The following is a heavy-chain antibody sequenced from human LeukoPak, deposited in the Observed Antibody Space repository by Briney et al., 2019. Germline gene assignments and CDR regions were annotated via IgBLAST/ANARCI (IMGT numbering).Heavy chain of an antibody. CDR2: ISAYNGNT. D-gene: IGHD6-13*01. CDR1: GGTFTSYA. Sequence: ASVKVSCKASGGTFTSYAISWVRQAAGQGLEGMGWISAYNGNTNYAQKLQGRVTMTTDTSTSTAYMELRSLRSDDTAVYYCARGHHSSSWYNYYYYYYMDVWGKGTPVTVSS. J-gene: IGHJ6*03. CDR3: ARGHHSSSWYNYYYYYYMDV. V-gene: IGHV1-18*01.